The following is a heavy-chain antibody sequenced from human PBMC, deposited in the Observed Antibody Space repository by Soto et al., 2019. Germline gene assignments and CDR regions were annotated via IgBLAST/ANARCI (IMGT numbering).Heavy chain of an antibody. D-gene: IGHD2-15*01. CDR2: ITPIFGTA. CDR1: GGTFSSYA. Sequence: ASVKVSCKASGGTFSSYAISWVRQAPGQGLEWMGGITPIFGTANYAQKFQGRVTITADESTSTAYMELSSLRSEDTAVYYCARASVIGGLRGGVLHYQDYYYGMDVWGQGTTVTVSS. V-gene: IGHV1-69*13. J-gene: IGHJ6*02. CDR3: ARASVIGGLRGGVLHYQDYYYGMDV.